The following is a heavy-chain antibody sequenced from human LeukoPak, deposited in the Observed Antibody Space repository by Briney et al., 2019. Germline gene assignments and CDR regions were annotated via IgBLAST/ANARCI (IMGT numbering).Heavy chain of an antibody. J-gene: IGHJ4*02. CDR1: GFTFSNYA. V-gene: IGHV3-23*01. CDR3: AKGREPYGDSRFDY. D-gene: IGHD4-17*01. CDR2: ISGSGSSA. Sequence: GSLRLSCAASGFTFSNYAMSWVRQAPGKGLEWVSTISGSGSSAYYADSVKGRFTISRDNSENTLYLQMNSLRVEDTAVYYCAKGREPYGDSRFDYWGQGTLVTVSS.